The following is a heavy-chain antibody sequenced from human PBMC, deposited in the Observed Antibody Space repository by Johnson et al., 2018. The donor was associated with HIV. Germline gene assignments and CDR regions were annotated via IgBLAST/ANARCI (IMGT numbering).Heavy chain of an antibody. CDR1: GLTVSSNY. D-gene: IGHD6-13*01. CDR3: ASTNIAAPTGSDAFDI. Sequence: VQLVESGGGLIQPGGSLRLSCTASGLTVSSNYMSWVRQAPGKGLEWVSVIYSGGTTYHAAYVNGRFTISRDNSKNTLYLQMNSLRAEDTAVYYCASTNIAAPTGSDAFDIWGQGTMVTVSS. V-gene: IGHV3-66*03. J-gene: IGHJ3*02. CDR2: IYSGGTT.